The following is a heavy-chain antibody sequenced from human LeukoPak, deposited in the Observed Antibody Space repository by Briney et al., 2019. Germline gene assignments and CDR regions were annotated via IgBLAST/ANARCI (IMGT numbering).Heavy chain of an antibody. CDR1: GFTFSSYS. Sequence: GGSLRLSCAASGFTFSSYSMNWVRQAPGKGLEWVSSISSSSIFLYYADSVKGRFTISRDNAKNSLYLQMNSLRLEDTAVYYCAKGSLWSGTNWFDPWGRGTLVTVSS. D-gene: IGHD3-3*01. CDR2: ISSSSIFL. J-gene: IGHJ5*02. CDR3: AKGSLWSGTNWFDP. V-gene: IGHV3-21*01.